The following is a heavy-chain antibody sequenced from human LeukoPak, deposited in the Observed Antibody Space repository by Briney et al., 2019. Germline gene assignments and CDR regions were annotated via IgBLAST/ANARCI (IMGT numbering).Heavy chain of an antibody. CDR3: TRVLGD. J-gene: IGHJ4*02. Sequence: PGGSLRLSCAASGFTFCNYWMHWVRQAPGKGLGWVSRINSEGSSTSYAASVKGRFTISRYKAKQTLYLQMNSLRAKDTAVYYCTRVLGDWGQGTLVTVSS. D-gene: IGHD3-16*01. CDR2: INSEGSST. V-gene: IGHV3-74*01. CDR1: GFTFCNYW.